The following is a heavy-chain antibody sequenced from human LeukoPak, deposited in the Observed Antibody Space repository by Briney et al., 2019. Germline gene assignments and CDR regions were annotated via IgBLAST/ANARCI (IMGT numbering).Heavy chain of an antibody. CDR1: GFTFSTYF. D-gene: IGHD2-21*01. Sequence: GRSLRLSCAASGFTFSTYFMHWVRQAPGKGLEWVADIPSDGSHTFYVESVKGRFTISRDNYKNTLYLQMNSLRAEDTAVYFCARERQDTILHSGAFDIWGQGTMVTVSS. CDR3: ARERQDTILHSGAFDI. CDR2: IPSDGSHT. V-gene: IGHV3-30-3*01. J-gene: IGHJ3*02.